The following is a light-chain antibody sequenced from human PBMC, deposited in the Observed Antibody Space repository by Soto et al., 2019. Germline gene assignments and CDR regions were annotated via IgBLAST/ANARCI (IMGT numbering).Light chain of an antibody. CDR1: QGIGST. V-gene: IGKV3-15*01. CDR2: DSS. CDR3: QHYKTWPLS. J-gene: IGKJ4*01. Sequence: IVMRRSPAPLSGSPGERATFSGRASQGIGSTLAWSRQKPGQTPRLLIYDSSTRATGIPARFSGLGSGTEFTLIISSLQSEDFAVYYCQHYKTWPLSFGGGTKVEI.